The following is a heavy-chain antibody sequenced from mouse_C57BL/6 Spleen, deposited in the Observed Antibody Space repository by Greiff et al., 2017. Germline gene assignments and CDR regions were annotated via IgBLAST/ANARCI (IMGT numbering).Heavy chain of an antibody. J-gene: IGHJ4*01. Sequence: QVQLQQPGAELVKPGASVKLSCKASGYTFTSYWMHWVKQRPGRGLEWIGRIDPGSGGTKYNEKFKSKATLTVDKPSSTAYMQLSSLTSEDSAVYYCASAGIHYYGSSYEDAMDYWGQGTSVTVSS. CDR3: ASAGIHYYGSSYEDAMDY. D-gene: IGHD1-1*01. CDR2: IDPGSGGT. V-gene: IGHV1-72*01. CDR1: GYTFTSYW.